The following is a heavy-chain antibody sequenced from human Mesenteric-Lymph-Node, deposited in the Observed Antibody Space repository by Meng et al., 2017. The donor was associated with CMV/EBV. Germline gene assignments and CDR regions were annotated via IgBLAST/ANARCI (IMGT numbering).Heavy chain of an antibody. CDR3: AHQVSSGWYPNYYYYGMDV. J-gene: IGHJ6*02. CDR1: GYTFTGYY. D-gene: IGHD6-19*01. Sequence: ASVTVSCKASGYTFTGYYMHWVRQAPGQGLEWMGWINPNSGGTNYAQKFQGRVTMTRDTSISTAYMELSRLRSDDTAVYYCAHQVSSGWYPNYYYYGMDVWGQGTTVTVSS. CDR2: INPNSGGT. V-gene: IGHV1-2*02.